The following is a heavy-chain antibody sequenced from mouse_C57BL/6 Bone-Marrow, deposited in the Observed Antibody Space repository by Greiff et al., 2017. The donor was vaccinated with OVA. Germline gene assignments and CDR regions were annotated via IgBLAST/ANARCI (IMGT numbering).Heavy chain of an antibody. CDR1: GYSFTDYN. CDR3: ATGVYYGNYEGFDY. V-gene: IGHV1-39*01. Sequence: VQLQQSGPELVKPGASVKISCKASGYSFTDYNMNWVKQSNGKSLEWIGVINPNYGTTSYNQKFKGKATLTVDQSSSTAYMQLISLTSEDSAVYYCATGVYYGNYEGFDYWGQGTTLTVSS. J-gene: IGHJ2*01. D-gene: IGHD2-1*01. CDR2: INPNYGTT.